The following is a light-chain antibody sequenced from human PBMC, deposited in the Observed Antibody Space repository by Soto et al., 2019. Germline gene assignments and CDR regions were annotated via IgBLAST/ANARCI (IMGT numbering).Light chain of an antibody. CDR1: YSNIGAGYE. V-gene: IGLV1-40*01. CDR2: DHN. CDR3: QSYDSSLSGSGV. J-gene: IGLJ3*02. Sequence: QSVLTQPPSVSGAPGQRVTISCTGSYSNIGAGYEVHWYQQIPGTAPKLLISDHNNRPSGVPDRFFGSKSGTSASLTIIGLQAEDEADYYCQSYDSSLSGSGVFGGGTQLTVL.